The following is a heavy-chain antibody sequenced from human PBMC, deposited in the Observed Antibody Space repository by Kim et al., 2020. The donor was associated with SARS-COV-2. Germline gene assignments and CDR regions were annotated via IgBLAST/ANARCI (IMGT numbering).Heavy chain of an antibody. CDR2: IYYNGGT. D-gene: IGHD3-16*01. CDR3: ARDVYYYGYFDY. CDR1: GDSINNKDSH. Sequence: SETLSLSCTVSGDSINNKDSHWGWIRQPPGEGLEWIGSIYYNGGTYYRASLKSRLSMSIDTSKNQFSLRLTSATAADTAIYYCARDVYYYGYFDYWGQGALVTVSS. V-gene: IGHV4-39*07. J-gene: IGHJ4*02.